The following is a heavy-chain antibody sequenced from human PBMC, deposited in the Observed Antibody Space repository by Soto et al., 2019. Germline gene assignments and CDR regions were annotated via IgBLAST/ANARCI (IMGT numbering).Heavy chain of an antibody. Sequence: KPSETLSLTCTVSGDSVRSGSNYWSWIRQPPGKGLHWIGYIFHTGSTNYNPSLKSRVTMSVDTSKNQFSLKLSSVTAADTAVYYCARVPSYHSSGYPHFDFWGQGALVTVSS. CDR2: IFHTGST. D-gene: IGHD3-22*01. J-gene: IGHJ4*02. V-gene: IGHV4-61*01. CDR1: GDSVRSGSNY. CDR3: ARVPSYHSSGYPHFDF.